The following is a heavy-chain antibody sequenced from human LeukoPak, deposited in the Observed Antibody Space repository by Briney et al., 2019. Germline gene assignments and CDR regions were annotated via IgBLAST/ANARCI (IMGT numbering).Heavy chain of an antibody. V-gene: IGHV4-38-2*02. CDR3: ARDGDILSEFDP. CDR2: IYHSGST. CDR1: GYSISSGYY. J-gene: IGHJ5*02. D-gene: IGHD2-21*01. Sequence: PSETLSLTCTVSGYSISSGYYWGWIRQPPGKGLEWIGSIYHSGSTYYNPSLKGRVTISVDTSKNQFSLKLSSVTAADTAVYYCARDGDILSEFDPWGQETLVTVSS.